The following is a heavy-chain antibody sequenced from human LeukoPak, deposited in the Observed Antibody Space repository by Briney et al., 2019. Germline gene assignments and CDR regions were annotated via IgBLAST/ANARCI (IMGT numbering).Heavy chain of an antibody. Sequence: GESLKISCKGSGYSFTSYWIGWVRQMPGKGLEWMGIIYPGDSDTRYSPSFQGQVTISADKSISTADLQWSSLKASDTDMYYCARHAGRRYCSSTSCYIVGYWGQGTLVTVSS. J-gene: IGHJ4*02. CDR1: GYSFTSYW. CDR2: IYPGDSDT. V-gene: IGHV5-51*01. CDR3: ARHAGRRYCSSTSCYIVGY. D-gene: IGHD2-2*02.